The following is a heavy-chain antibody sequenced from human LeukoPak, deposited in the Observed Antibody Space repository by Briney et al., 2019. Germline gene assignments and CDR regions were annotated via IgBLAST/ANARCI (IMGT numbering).Heavy chain of an antibody. CDR2: INTNTGNP. V-gene: IGHV7-4-1*02. CDR3: ARRDQLYYYGSGSYYNWYFDY. CDR1: GYTFTSYA. Sequence: GASVKVSCKASGYTFTSYAMNWVRQAPGQGLEWMGWINTNTGNPTYAQGFTGRFVFSLDTSVSTAYLQISSLKAEDTAVYYCARRDQLYYYGSGSYYNWYFDYWDQGTLVTVSS. D-gene: IGHD3-10*01. J-gene: IGHJ4*02.